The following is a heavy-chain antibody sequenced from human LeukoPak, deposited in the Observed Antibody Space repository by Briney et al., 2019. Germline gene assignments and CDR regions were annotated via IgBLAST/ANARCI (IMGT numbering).Heavy chain of an antibody. CDR2: IRYDGSDE. D-gene: IGHD1-1*01. J-gene: IGHJ2*01. Sequence: GGSLRLSCAASGFTFSSYDIHWFRRAPGKGLEWLGFIRYDGSDEFYADSVKGRFTVARDNSKKTLFLEMSGLRPEDTGMYFCAKDSCLRCTISAAISRYFDLWGRGTLVSVTA. V-gene: IGHV3-30*02. CDR3: AKDSCLRCTISAAISRYFDL. CDR1: GFTFSSYD.